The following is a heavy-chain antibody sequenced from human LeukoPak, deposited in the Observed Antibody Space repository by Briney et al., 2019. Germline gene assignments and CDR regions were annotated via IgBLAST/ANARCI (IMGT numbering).Heavy chain of an antibody. CDR1: GFTFSSYG. D-gene: IGHD3-22*01. CDR3: AKAGYYYDSSGYHHFDY. Sequence: TGGSLRLSCAASGFTFSSYGMHWVRQAPGKGLEWVAVISYDGSNKYYADSVKGRFTISRDNSKNTLYLQMNSLRAEDTAVYYCAKAGYYYDSSGYHHFDYWGQGTLVTVSS. V-gene: IGHV3-30*18. J-gene: IGHJ4*02. CDR2: ISYDGSNK.